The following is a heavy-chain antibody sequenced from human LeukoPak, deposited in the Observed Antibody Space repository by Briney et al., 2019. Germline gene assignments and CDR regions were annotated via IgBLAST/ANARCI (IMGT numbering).Heavy chain of an antibody. J-gene: IGHJ4*01. V-gene: IGHV3-30*04. CDR2: ISFDGSEK. Sequence: GGFLRLSCAASGFSFSSYAMHWVRQPPGKGLEWVAVISFDGSEKYYADSVKGRLTISRDNSKNTLYLQMNSLRTEDTAVYYCARARYGTYWGELAYWGQGTLVTVSS. D-gene: IGHD7-27*01. CDR1: GFSFSSYA. CDR3: ARARYGTYWGELAY.